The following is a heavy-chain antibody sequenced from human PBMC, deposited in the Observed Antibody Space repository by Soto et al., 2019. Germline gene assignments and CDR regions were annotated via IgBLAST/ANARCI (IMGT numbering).Heavy chain of an antibody. D-gene: IGHD2-15*01. V-gene: IGHV5-51*01. J-gene: IGHJ6*02. CDR3: ARHVANVGGPYYYYYGMDV. Sequence: GESLKISCKGSGYSFTSYWIGWVRQMPGKGLEWMGIIYPGDSDTRYSPSFQGQVTISADKSISTAYLQWSSLKASDTAMYYYARHVANVGGPYYYYYGMDVWGQGTTVTVSS. CDR2: IYPGDSDT. CDR1: GYSFTSYW.